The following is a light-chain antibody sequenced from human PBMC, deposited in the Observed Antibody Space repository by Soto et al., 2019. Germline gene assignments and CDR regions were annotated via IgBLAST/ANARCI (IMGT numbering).Light chain of an antibody. V-gene: IGKV1-39*01. Sequence: DIQMTQSPSFLSASVGDRVTVTCRKRQSISNHLNWYQQKPGEANKILIYGSSSLHYGVKSRFSGSGSGSAFTLTIRSMQPEDSATYYCQQSFTAQIPFGKWHRLEIK. J-gene: IGKJ5*01. CDR3: QQSFTAQIP. CDR2: GSS. CDR1: QSISNH.